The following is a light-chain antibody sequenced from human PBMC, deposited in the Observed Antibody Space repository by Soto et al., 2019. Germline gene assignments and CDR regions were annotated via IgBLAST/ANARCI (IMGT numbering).Light chain of an antibody. CDR1: QSVRSSY. J-gene: IGKJ2*01. V-gene: IGKV3-20*01. CDR3: QQYGSSPDT. CDR2: GAS. Sequence: EIVLTQSPGTLSLSPGERATLSCRASQSVRSSYLAWYQQKPGQAPRLLIYGASSRATGIPDRFSGSGSGTDFTLTICRLEPEEFALYYCQQYGSSPDTFGQGTKLEIK.